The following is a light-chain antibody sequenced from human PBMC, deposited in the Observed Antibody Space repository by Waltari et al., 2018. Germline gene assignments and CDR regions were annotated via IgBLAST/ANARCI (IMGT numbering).Light chain of an antibody. CDR1: QSVNSD. CDR2: GVS. CDR3: HQYNNWPCT. V-gene: IGKV3-15*01. Sequence: EIVMTQSPATLSVSPGEGATLSCRASQSVNSDLAWHQQKPGQPPRLLISGVSTRATGVPARFSGSGSGTEVTLTISSLQSEDFAVYYCHQYNNWPCTFGQGTKLEI. J-gene: IGKJ2*02.